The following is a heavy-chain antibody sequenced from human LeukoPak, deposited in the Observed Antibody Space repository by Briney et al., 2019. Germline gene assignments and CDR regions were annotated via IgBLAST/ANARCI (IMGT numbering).Heavy chain of an antibody. D-gene: IGHD3-22*01. CDR3: ARDYYDSSGYYPWSY. V-gene: IGHV3-30*03. CDR1: GFTFSSYG. Sequence: GRSPRLSCAASGFTFSSYGMHWVRQAPGKGLEWVAVISYDGSNKYYADSVKGRFTISRDNSKNTLYLQMNSLRAEDTAVYYCARDYYDSSGYYPWSYWGQGTLVTVSS. J-gene: IGHJ4*02. CDR2: ISYDGSNK.